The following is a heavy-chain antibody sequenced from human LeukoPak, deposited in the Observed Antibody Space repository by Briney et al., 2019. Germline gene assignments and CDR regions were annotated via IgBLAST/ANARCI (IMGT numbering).Heavy chain of an antibody. CDR3: ARGGGYSYGPDY. CDR2: INSDGSST. Sequence: GGPLRLSCAASGFTFSRNWMHWLRLAPGKGLVWVSRINSDGSSTSYADSVKGRFTISRDNAKNTLYLQMNSLRVEDTAVYYCARGGGYSYGPDYWGQGTLVTVSS. V-gene: IGHV3-74*01. J-gene: IGHJ4*02. D-gene: IGHD5-18*01. CDR1: GFTFSRNW.